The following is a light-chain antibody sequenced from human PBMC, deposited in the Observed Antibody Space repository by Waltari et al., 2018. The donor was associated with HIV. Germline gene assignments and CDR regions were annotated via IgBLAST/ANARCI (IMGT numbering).Light chain of an antibody. CDR2: GNN. CDR1: RPNIGVGYD. J-gene: IGLJ3*02. Sequence: QSVLTQPPSVSGAPGQRVTISCTGRRPNIGVGYDARWYQQLPGTAPKLLIYGNNNRPSGVPDRFSGSKSGTSASLAITGLQAEDEADYYCQSYDSSLSGWVFGGGTKLTVL. CDR3: QSYDSSLSGWV. V-gene: IGLV1-40*01.